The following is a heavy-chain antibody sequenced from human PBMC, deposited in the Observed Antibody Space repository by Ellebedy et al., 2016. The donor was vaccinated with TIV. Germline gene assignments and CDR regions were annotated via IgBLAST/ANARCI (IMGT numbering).Heavy chain of an antibody. V-gene: IGHV3-11*01. CDR3: ARWAMVRGVN. CDR2: ISSSGSTI. J-gene: IGHJ4*02. Sequence: GESLKISCAASGFAFSSNGMSWVRQAPGKGMEWVSYISSSGSTIYYADSVKGRFTISRDNAKNSLYLQMNSLRAEDTAVYYCARWAMVRGVNWGQGTLVTVSS. CDR1: GFAFSSNG. D-gene: IGHD3-10*01.